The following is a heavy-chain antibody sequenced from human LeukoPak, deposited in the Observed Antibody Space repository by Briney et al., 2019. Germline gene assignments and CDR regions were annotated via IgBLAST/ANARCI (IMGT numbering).Heavy chain of an antibody. D-gene: IGHD3-9*01. V-gene: IGHV4-39*07. CDR3: ATGGFLTGGAFDI. CDR2: IYYSGST. J-gene: IGHJ3*02. Sequence: NASETLSLTCTVSGGSIRSSSYYWGWIRQPPGKGLEWIGSIYYSGSTYYNPSLKSRVTISADTSKNQFSLKLSSVTAADTAVYYCATGGFLTGGAFDIWGQGTMVTVSS. CDR1: GGSIRSSSYY.